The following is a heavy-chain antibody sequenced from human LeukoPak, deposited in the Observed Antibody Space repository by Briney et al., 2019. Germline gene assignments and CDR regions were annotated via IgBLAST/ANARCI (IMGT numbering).Heavy chain of an antibody. V-gene: IGHV3-11*01. CDR2: ISSSGSTI. Sequence: GGSLRLSCAASGFTFSDYYMSWIRQAPGKGLEWVSYISSSGSTIYYADSVKGRFTISRDNAKNSLYLQMNSLGAEDTAVYYCARDYCSSTSCYILTTVANIPHGWFDPWGQGTLVTVSS. J-gene: IGHJ5*02. CDR3: ARDYCSSTSCYILTTVANIPHGWFDP. CDR1: GFTFSDYY. D-gene: IGHD2-2*01.